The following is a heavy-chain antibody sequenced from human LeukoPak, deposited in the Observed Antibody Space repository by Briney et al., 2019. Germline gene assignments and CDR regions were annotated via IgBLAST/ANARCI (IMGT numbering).Heavy chain of an antibody. CDR1: GFTFSSYS. V-gene: IGHV3-21*01. Sequence: GGSLRLSCAASGFTFSSYSMNWVRRAPGKGLEWVSSISSSSSYIYYADSVKGRFTISRDNAKNSLYLQMNSLRAEDTAVYYCARDFSSSSPNFDYWGQGSLVTVSS. D-gene: IGHD6-6*01. CDR3: ARDFSSSSPNFDY. CDR2: ISSSSSYI. J-gene: IGHJ4*02.